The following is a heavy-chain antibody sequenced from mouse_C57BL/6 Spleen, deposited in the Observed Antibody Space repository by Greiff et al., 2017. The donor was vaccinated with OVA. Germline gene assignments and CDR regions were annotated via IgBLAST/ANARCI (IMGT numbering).Heavy chain of an antibody. J-gene: IGHJ2*01. V-gene: IGHV1-69*01. D-gene: IGHD1-1*01. CDR3: AYCSSHYFDY. CDR2: IDPSDSYT. Sequence: VQLQQPGAELVMPGASVKLSCKASGYTFTSYWMHWVKQRPGQGLEWIGEIDPSDSYTNYNQKFKGKATLTVDTSSSTAYMQLSSLTSADSAVXYCAYCSSHYFDYWGQGTTLTVSS. CDR1: GYTFTSYW.